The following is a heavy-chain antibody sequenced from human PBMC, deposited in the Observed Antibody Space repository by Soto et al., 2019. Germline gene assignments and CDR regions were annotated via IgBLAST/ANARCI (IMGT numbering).Heavy chain of an antibody. D-gene: IGHD2-21*01. Sequence: HLQESGPGLVKPSGTLSLTCGVSGGSVISSSWWTWVRQSPEKGLEWIGEIYHAGSPNYNPSFQSRINISLDRSKNTFSLRLTSVTAADAAIYYGARGSSFRGDFDVWGQGTTVTVSS. J-gene: IGHJ3*01. V-gene: IGHV4-4*02. CDR2: IYHAGSP. CDR3: ARGSSFRGDFDV. CDR1: GGSVISSSW.